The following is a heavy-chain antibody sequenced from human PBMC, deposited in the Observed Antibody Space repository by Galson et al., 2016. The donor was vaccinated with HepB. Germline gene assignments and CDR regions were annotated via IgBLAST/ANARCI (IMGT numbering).Heavy chain of an antibody. CDR1: GFSFNNFA. Sequence: SLRLSCAASGFSFNNFAMHWVRQAPGKGLEWVAFISYDGSDEEYGDPVKGRFTISRDNSNNTVFLQMNSLRAEDTAVYYCTRLSEKNYFDPCGQGTLVTVSS. V-gene: IGHV3-30*03. D-gene: IGHD5-24*01. CDR2: ISYDGSDE. J-gene: IGHJ5*02. CDR3: TRLSEKNYFDP.